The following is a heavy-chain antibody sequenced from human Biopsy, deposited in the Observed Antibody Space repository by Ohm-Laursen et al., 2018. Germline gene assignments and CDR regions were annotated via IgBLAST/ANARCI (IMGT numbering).Heavy chain of an antibody. CDR3: ARDQRGPSLLEAKLTPNYFDY. J-gene: IGHJ4*02. V-gene: IGHV3-21*01. CDR2: ISSSSDNI. D-gene: IGHD1-1*01. CDR1: GFTLSSYS. Sequence: GSLRLSCAASGFTLSSYSMNWVRQTPGKGLEWVSTISSSSDNIYYVDSVKSRFTISRDNAKNSLYLQMNSLRAEDTAVYYCARDQRGPSLLEAKLTPNYFDYWGRGSLVTVSS.